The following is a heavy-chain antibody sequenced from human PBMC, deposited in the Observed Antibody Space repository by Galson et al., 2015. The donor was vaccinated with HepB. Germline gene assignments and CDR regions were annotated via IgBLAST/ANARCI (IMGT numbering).Heavy chain of an antibody. Sequence: ETLSLTCAVYGGSFGGYYWSWIRQPPGKGLEWIGEINHSGSTNYNPSLKSRVTISVDTSKNQFSLKLSSVTAADTAVYYCARDGQQLTLGGQGTLVTVSS. CDR3: ARDGQQLTL. D-gene: IGHD6-13*01. J-gene: IGHJ4*02. CDR1: GGSFGGYY. CDR2: INHSGST. V-gene: IGHV4-34*01.